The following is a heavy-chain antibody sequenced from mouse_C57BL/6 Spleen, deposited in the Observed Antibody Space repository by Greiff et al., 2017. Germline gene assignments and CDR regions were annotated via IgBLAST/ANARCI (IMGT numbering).Heavy chain of an antibody. J-gene: IGHJ1*03. CDR3: ARDSKGYCDV. CDR2: ISSGSSTI. D-gene: IGHD2-5*01. Sequence: EVQVVESGGGLVKPGGSLKLSCAASGFTFSDYGMHWVRQAPEKGLEWVAYISSGSSTIYYADTVKGRFTISRDNAKNTLFLQMTSLGSEDTAMYYCARDSKGYCDVWGTGTTVTVSS. V-gene: IGHV5-17*01. CDR1: GFTFSDYG.